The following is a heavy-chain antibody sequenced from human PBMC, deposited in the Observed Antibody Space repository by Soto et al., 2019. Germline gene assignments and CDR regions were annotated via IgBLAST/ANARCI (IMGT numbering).Heavy chain of an antibody. J-gene: IGHJ6*01. CDR3: EGKLWEEGDTASLLEMYYYNSYGLGG. CDR2: SWYDGTNK. V-gene: IGHV3-33*07. Sequence: VESLGLSCAASGLTLNTYGMYWFGQAPGKGLEWVAVSWYDGTNKDYADSVKGRFTISRDNSRNTLYLQMNSLRAEDTAVYYCEGKLWEEGDTASLLEMYYYNSYGLGGWGQGTRVT. CDR1: GLTLNTYG. D-gene: IGHD5-18*01.